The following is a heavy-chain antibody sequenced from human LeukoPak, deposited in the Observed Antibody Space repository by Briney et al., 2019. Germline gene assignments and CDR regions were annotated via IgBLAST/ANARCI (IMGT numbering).Heavy chain of an antibody. CDR1: GFTFSSYG. CDR3: TKEGLPSGSSWSAWFDP. D-gene: IGHD3-10*01. CDR2: ISGSGGST. J-gene: IGHJ5*01. V-gene: IGHV3-23*01. Sequence: GGSLRLSCAASGFTFSSYGMSWVRQAPGKGLEWVSAISGSGGSTYYADSVKGRFTISRDNSKNTLYLQMNSLRAEDTAVYYCTKEGLPSGSSWSAWFDPWGQGTLSPSPQ.